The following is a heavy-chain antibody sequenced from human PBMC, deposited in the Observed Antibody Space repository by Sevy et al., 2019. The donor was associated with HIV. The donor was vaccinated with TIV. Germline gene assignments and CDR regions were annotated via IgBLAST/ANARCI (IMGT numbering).Heavy chain of an antibody. CDR3: CRSRSSQLIDY. CDR1: GFTFSDSP. Sequence: GGSLRLSCAASGFTFSDSPIHWVRQTSRQGLEWLGRIRTTLNSYETTYAASLGGRFTISRADSKSTAYLQMSSLKIEDTAVYYCCRSRSSQLIDYWGQGTLVTVSS. D-gene: IGHD1-1*01. CDR2: IRTTLNSYET. V-gene: IGHV3-73*01. J-gene: IGHJ4*02.